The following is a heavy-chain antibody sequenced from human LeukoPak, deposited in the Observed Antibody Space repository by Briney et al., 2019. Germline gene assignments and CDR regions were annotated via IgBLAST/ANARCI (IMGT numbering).Heavy chain of an antibody. V-gene: IGHV3-33*08. Sequence: GGSLRLSCAASGFTFSSYAMSWVRQAPGKGLEWEAFIGYDGSNKYYADSVKGRFTISRDNSKNTLYLQMNSLRAEDTAVYYCARGPSGYHNTGGQGTLVTVSS. CDR1: GFTFSSYA. J-gene: IGHJ4*02. D-gene: IGHD5-12*01. CDR2: IGYDGSNK. CDR3: ARGPSGYHNT.